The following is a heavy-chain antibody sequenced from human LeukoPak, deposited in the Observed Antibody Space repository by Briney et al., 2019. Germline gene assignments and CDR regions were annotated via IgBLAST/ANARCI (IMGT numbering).Heavy chain of an antibody. CDR3: AKDGYSSSTPYYYGMDV. J-gene: IGHJ6*02. Sequence: GGSLRLSCGASGFTFRNFWMNWVRQAPGKGLEWVANIKDDGSDKYYVDSVKGRFSISKDNAKNSLYLQMNSLRAEDTALYYCAKDGYSSSTPYYYGMDVWGQGTTVTVSS. V-gene: IGHV3-7*03. D-gene: IGHD6-13*01. CDR2: IKDDGSDK. CDR1: GFTFRNFW.